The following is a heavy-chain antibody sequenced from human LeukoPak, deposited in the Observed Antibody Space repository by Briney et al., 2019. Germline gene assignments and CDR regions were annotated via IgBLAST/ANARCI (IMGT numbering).Heavy chain of an antibody. CDR1: GXSVSSNSSA. V-gene: IGHV6-1*01. D-gene: IGHD6-19*01. CDR3: ARGSSGWYYFDY. J-gene: IGHJ4*02. CDR2: TYYRSKWYN. Sequence: SRTLSLTCAISGXSVSSNSSAWNWIRQSPSRGLEWLGRTYYRSKWYNDYAVSVKSRITINPDTSKNQSSLQLNSVTPEDTAVYYCARGSSGWYYFDYWGQGTLVTVSS.